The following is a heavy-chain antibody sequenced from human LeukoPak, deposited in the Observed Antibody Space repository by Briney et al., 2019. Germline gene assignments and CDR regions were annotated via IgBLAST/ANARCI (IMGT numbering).Heavy chain of an antibody. D-gene: IGHD4-11*01. CDR1: GGSLSSRTHY. V-gene: IGHV4-39*01. Sequence: PSETLSLTCTVSGGSLSSRTHYWNWIRQPPGKGLEWIASIYHSGSTYYNASLQSRVTISVDTSKNQFSLRLTSVTAADTAVYYCACPYSASYNSWGPGTLVTVSS. J-gene: IGHJ4*02. CDR3: ACPYSASYNS. CDR2: IYHSGST.